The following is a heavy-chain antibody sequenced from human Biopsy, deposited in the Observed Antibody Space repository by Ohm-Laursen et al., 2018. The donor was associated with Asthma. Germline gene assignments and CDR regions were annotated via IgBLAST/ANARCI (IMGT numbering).Heavy chain of an antibody. Sequence: SQTLSLTCTVSGDSITSGGCCWNWIRQHPGKGLEWIGYIHHSGTSYFNPSLKSRVSFSRDTSKNQFSLRLSSVTAADTAMYYCARIPRRSGSYFVDYWGRGTLVTVSP. D-gene: IGHD3-22*01. CDR2: IHHSGTS. V-gene: IGHV4-31*03. CDR1: GDSITSGGCC. J-gene: IGHJ4*02. CDR3: ARIPRRSGSYFVDY.